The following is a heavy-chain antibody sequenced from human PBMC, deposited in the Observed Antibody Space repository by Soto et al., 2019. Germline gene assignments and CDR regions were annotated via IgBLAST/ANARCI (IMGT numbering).Heavy chain of an antibody. CDR3: ARGSVVAATLFDY. Sequence: SETLSLTCTVSGGSISSFDWNWIRQSPGKGLEWIGYIYYSGSTYYNPSLKSRVTISVDTSKNQFSLKLSSVTAADTAVYYCARGSVVAATLFDYWGQGTLVTVSA. J-gene: IGHJ4*02. V-gene: IGHV4-59*12. CDR1: GGSISSFD. CDR2: IYYSGST. D-gene: IGHD2-15*01.